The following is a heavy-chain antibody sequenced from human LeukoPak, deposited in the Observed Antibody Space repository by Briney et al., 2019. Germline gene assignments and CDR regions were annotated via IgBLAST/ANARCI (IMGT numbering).Heavy chain of an antibody. CDR2: LVASIGST. CDR3: AKGAYDYIEVGYFDY. J-gene: IGHJ4*02. CDR1: GYSISNSA. V-gene: IGHV3-23*01. D-gene: IGHD5-12*01. Sequence: GRCLRLSCAASGYSISNSAMSWVRQAPGKGLESVSVLVASIGSTSYAATLKGRFPFPKDRPKNTLYLQRNSLRAEDLAVYYGAKGAYDYIEVGYFDYWGQGSLVTAS.